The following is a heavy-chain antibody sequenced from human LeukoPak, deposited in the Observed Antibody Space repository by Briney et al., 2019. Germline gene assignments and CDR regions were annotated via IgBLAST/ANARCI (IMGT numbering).Heavy chain of an antibody. CDR3: AREVRTAAAGTEAFDI. Sequence: AASVKVSCKASGYTFTSYGISWVRQAPGQGLEWMGWISAYNGNTNYAQKLQGRVTMTTDTSTSTAYMELRSLRSDDTAVYYCAREVRTAAAGTEAFDIWGQGTMVTVSS. V-gene: IGHV1-18*01. CDR2: ISAYNGNT. CDR1: GYTFTSYG. J-gene: IGHJ3*02. D-gene: IGHD6-13*01.